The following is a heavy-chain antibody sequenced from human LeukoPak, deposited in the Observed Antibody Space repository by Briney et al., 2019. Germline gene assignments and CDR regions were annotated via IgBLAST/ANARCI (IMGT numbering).Heavy chain of an antibody. D-gene: IGHD2-2*01. CDR2: IIGDGSNT. CDR1: GFTLSTYW. Sequence: GGSLRLSRAASGFTLSTYWMHWVRQAPGEGLVWVSRIIGDGSNTIYADSVKGRFTISRDNAKNTLYLQMNSLRTEDTAVYYCATTPAGYCIHTACYSYFDYWGQGTLVTVSS. V-gene: IGHV3-74*01. CDR3: ATTPAGYCIHTACYSYFDY. J-gene: IGHJ4*02.